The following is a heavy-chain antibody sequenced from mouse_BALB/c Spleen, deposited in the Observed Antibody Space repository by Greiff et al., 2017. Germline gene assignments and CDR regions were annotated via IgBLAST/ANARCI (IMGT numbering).Heavy chain of an antibody. V-gene: IGHV3-6*02. CDR3: ARDGGWLGAMDY. Sequence: EVHLVESGPGLVKPSQSLSLTCSVTGYSITSGYYWNWIRQFPGNKLEWMGYISYDGSNNYNPSLKNRISITRDTSKNQFFLKLNSVTTEDTATYYCARDGGWLGAMDYWGQGTSVTVSS. CDR1: GYSITSGYY. D-gene: IGHD2-3*01. J-gene: IGHJ4*01. CDR2: ISYDGSN.